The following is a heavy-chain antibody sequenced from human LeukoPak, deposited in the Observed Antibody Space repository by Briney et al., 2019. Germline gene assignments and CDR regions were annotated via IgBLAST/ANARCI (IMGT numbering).Heavy chain of an antibody. CDR3: AKDADNSQTHLDF. CDR2: ITGNGGTT. CDR1: GFTFNNYA. V-gene: IGHV3-23*01. Sequence: GGSLRLSCAASGFTFNNYAMSWVRQAPGKGLEWVSRITGNGGTTYYADSAKGRFTISRDNSNNTVYLQINSLRAEDTAVFYCAKDADNSQTHLDFWGQGTLVTVSS. D-gene: IGHD5-24*01. J-gene: IGHJ4*02.